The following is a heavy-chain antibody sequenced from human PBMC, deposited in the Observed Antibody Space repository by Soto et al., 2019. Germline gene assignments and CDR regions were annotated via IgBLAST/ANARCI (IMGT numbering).Heavy chain of an antibody. J-gene: IGHJ4*02. CDR3: ARGYYYDSSGYFDY. CDR2: IWYDGSNK. V-gene: IGHV3-33*01. CDR1: GFTFSSYG. D-gene: IGHD3-22*01. Sequence: GGALRLSCAASGFTFSSYGMRLVRQAPGKGLEWVAVIWYDGSNKYYADSVKGRFTISRDNSKNTLYLQMNSLRAEDTAVYYCARGYYYDSSGYFDYWGQGTLVTVSS.